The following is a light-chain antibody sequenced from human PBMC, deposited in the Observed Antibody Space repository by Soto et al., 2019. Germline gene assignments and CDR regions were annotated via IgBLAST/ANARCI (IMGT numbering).Light chain of an antibody. Sequence: EIVMTQSPATLSVSPGETVTLSCRASEGVGLKLAWYQVKPGLPPRLLIYDVSTRATGLPARFSGSGAGIEFTLSISSLQSEDFATYYFQHYSDSPTFGQGTKVEIK. CDR2: DVS. CDR1: EGVGLK. J-gene: IGKJ1*01. V-gene: IGKV3-15*01. CDR3: QHYSDSPT.